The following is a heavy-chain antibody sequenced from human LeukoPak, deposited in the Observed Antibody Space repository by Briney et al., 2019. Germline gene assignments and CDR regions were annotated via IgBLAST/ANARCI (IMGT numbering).Heavy chain of an antibody. D-gene: IGHD6-19*01. CDR2: IRYDGSNK. CDR3: AKDRGIAVAGMRYYMDV. Sequence: GRSLRLSCAASGFTFSSYGMHWVRQAPGKGLEWVALIRYDGSNKYYADSVKGRFTISRDNSKNTLYLQMNSLRAEDTAVYYCAKDRGIAVAGMRYYMDVWGKGTTVTISS. V-gene: IGHV3-30*02. CDR1: GFTFSSYG. J-gene: IGHJ6*03.